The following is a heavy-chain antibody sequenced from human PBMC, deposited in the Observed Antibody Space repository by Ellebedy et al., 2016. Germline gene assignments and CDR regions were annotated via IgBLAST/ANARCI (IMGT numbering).Heavy chain of an antibody. CDR1: GFTFSSYS. CDR2: ISSSSSYI. J-gene: IGHJ6*02. D-gene: IGHD4-17*01. V-gene: IGHV3-21*01. Sequence: GGSLRLSXAASGFTFSSYSMNWVRQAPGKGLEWVSSISSSSSYIYYADSVKGRFTISRDNARNSLYLQMNSLRAEDTAVYYCARDRSTVTNYYYGMDVWGQGTTVTVSS. CDR3: ARDRSTVTNYYYGMDV.